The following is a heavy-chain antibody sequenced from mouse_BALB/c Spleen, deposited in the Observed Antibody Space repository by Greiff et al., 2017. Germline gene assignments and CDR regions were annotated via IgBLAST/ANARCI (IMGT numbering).Heavy chain of an antibody. Sequence: VQLQQTGPELVKPGASVKISCKASGYSFTDYIMLWVKQSHGKSLEWIGNINPYYGSTSYNLKFKGKATLTVDKSSSTAYMELARLTSEDSAIYYCARDNGSYWGQGTSVTVSS. J-gene: IGHJ4*01. V-gene: IGHV1-22*01. CDR1: GYSFTDYI. D-gene: IGHD2-2*01. CDR2: INPYYGST. CDR3: ARDNGSY.